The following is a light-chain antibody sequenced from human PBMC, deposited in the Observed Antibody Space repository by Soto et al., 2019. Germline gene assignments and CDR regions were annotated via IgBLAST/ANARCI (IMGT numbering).Light chain of an antibody. CDR3: HQYDNWPLT. CDR2: GAS. CDR1: QSVRDN. J-gene: IGKJ3*01. V-gene: IGKV3-15*01. Sequence: EIVMTQSPATLSVSPGERATLSCRASQSVRDNLAWYQQKPGQAPGLLIYGASIRATGIPARFSGSGSDTEFTRTISSLQSEDFATYYCHQYDNWPLTFGPGTKVDIK.